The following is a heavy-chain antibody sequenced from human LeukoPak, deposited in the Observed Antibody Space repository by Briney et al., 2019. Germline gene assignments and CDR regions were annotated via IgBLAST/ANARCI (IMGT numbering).Heavy chain of an antibody. V-gene: IGHV4-30-4*01. D-gene: IGHD3-3*01. J-gene: IGHJ4*02. CDR1: GGSISSGDYY. CDR2: IYHTGST. Sequence: KSSQTLSLTCTVSGGSISSGDYYWSWIRQPPGKGLEWIGYIYHTGSTYYNSSLESRVTISLDTSKNQFSLKLSSLTAADTAVYYCARNSDFSFDYWGQGTLVTVSS. CDR3: ARNSDFSFDY.